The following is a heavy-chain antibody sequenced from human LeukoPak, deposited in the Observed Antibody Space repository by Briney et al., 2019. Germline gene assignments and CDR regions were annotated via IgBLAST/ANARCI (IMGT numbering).Heavy chain of an antibody. CDR3: ANSPGGFQWLDP. V-gene: IGHV4-31*03. CDR2: IYFTGAP. J-gene: IGHJ5*02. Sequence: TLSLTCNVSGVSINTGGYYWHWVRQHPGKGLEWIGSIYFTGAPNYNPSFKSRVIISTDTSKNQFSLQLSSVTAADTAVYYCANSPGGFQWLDPWGQGTLVTVSS. CDR1: GVSINTGGYY. D-gene: IGHD3-16*01.